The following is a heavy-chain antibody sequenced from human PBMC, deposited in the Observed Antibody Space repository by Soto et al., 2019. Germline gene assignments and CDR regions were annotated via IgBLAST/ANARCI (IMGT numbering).Heavy chain of an antibody. CDR2: ISSNGVGT. CDR1: GFTLSGYA. D-gene: IGHD1-1*01. V-gene: IGHV3-64*04. Sequence: GGSLRLSCAASGFTLSGYAMDWVPQAPGKGLEYVSGISSNGVGTYYANSVQGRFTISRDNSKNSLYLQMNILGDEDTAVYYCARRAPGTTGTDSFFYYVGVWGKGTTVTV. CDR3: ARRAPGTTGTDSFFYYVGV. J-gene: IGHJ6*03.